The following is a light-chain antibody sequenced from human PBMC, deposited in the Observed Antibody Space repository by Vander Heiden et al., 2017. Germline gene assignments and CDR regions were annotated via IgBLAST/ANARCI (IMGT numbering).Light chain of an antibody. CDR1: QSVLHSYNINSY. V-gene: IGKV4-1*01. J-gene: IGKJ4*01. Sequence: DIVMPQSPASPSVSLGERATVNCKSSQSVLHSYNINSYLAWYQKKPGQPPKPLIYCASTRESGVPERFSGSGSGTDFTLTISSLQAEDVAVYYCQQYYSAPLTFGGGTKVEIK. CDR3: QQYYSAPLT. CDR2: CAS.